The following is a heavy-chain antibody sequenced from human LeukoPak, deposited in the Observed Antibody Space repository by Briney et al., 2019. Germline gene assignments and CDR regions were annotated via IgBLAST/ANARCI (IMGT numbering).Heavy chain of an antibody. J-gene: IGHJ4*02. V-gene: IGHV3-23*01. CDR3: AKDVTVHTAMGSEHFDY. CDR1: GFTFSSYA. Sequence: GGSLRLSCAASGFTFSSYAMSWVRQAPGKGLEWVSAISGSGGSTYYADSMKGRFTISRDNSKNTLYLQMNSLRAEDTAVYYCAKDVTVHTAMGSEHFDYWGQGTLVTVSS. D-gene: IGHD5-18*01. CDR2: ISGSGGST.